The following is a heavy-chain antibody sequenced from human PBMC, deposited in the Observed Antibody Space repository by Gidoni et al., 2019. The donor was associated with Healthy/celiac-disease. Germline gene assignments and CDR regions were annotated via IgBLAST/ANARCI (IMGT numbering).Heavy chain of an antibody. V-gene: IGHV3-33*01. CDR1: GCPFSSYG. CDR2: IWYDGSKK. CDR3: ARKQQQLVSETNYYYYGMDV. Sequence: QVQLVESGGGVVQPGRSLRLSCAASGCPFSSYGMHWVRQAPGKGLEWVAVIWYDGSKKYYADSVKGRFTISRDNSKNTLYLQMNSLRAEDTAVYYCARKQQQLVSETNYYYYGMDVWGQGTTVTVSS. D-gene: IGHD6-13*01. J-gene: IGHJ6*02.